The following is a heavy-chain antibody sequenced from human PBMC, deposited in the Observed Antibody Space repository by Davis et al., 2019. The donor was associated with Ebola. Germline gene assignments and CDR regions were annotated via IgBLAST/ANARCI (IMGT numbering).Heavy chain of an antibody. CDR1: GFTFSSYA. Sequence: GGSLRLSCAASGFTFSSYAMSWVRQAPGKGLEWVSAISGSGGSTYYADSVKGRFTISRDNAKNSLYLQMNSLRAEDTAVYYCARDRSGYSYGIFDYWGQGTLVTVSS. CDR3: ARDRSGYSYGIFDY. J-gene: IGHJ4*02. D-gene: IGHD5-18*01. CDR2: ISGSGGST. V-gene: IGHV3-23*01.